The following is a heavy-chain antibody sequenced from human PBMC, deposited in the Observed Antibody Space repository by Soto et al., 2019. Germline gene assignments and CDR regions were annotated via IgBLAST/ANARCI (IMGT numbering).Heavy chain of an antibody. CDR3: ASLDFWSGYSGSLDAFDI. CDR2: ISYDGSNK. J-gene: IGHJ3*02. CDR1: GFTFSSYA. Sequence: GGSLRLSCAASGFTFSSYAMHWVRQAPGKGLEWVAVISYDGSNKYYADSVKGRFTISRDNSKNTLYLQMNSLRAEDTAVYYCASLDFWSGYSGSLDAFDIWGQGTMVTVSS. D-gene: IGHD3-3*01. V-gene: IGHV3-30-3*01.